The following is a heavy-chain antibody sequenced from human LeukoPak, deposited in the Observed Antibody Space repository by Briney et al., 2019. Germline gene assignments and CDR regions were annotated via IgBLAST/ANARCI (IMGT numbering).Heavy chain of an antibody. Sequence: SQTLSLTCTVPGGSISSGDYYWSWIRQPPGKGLEWIGYIYYSGSTYYNPSLKSRVTISVDTSKNQFSLKLSSVTAADTAVYYCAREGGSYLIDYWGQGTLVTVSS. CDR3: AREGGSYLIDY. J-gene: IGHJ4*02. V-gene: IGHV4-30-4*08. D-gene: IGHD1-26*01. CDR1: GGSISSGDYY. CDR2: IYYSGST.